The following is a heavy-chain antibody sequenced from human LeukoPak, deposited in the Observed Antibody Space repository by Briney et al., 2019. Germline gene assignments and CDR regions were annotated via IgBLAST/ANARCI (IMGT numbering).Heavy chain of an antibody. D-gene: IGHD2-2*01. CDR2: IYPGDSDL. CDR1: GYKFSDYY. V-gene: IGHV5-51*01. J-gene: IGHJ4*02. CDR3: AKIDRQYCSRSSCYALDY. Sequence: GESLKISCKTSGYKFSDYYIGWVRQRPGKGLEWMGIIYPGDSDLRYSPSFQGQVTISADKSIRTAYLHWSSLEASDTAMYYCAKIDRQYCSRSSCYALDYWGQGTQVTVSS.